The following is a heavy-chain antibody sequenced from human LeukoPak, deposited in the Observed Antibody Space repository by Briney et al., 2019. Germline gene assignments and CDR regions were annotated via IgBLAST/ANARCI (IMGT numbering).Heavy chain of an antibody. J-gene: IGHJ4*02. Sequence: SETLSLTCTVSGASISSFHWTWIRQPAGKGLEWIGLIYSSGGTIYNPSLKSRVAMSVDMTKNQLSLKLSSVTAADTAMYYCARKDGDYWGQGTLVAVSS. CDR2: IYSSGGT. CDR3: ARKDGDY. CDR1: GASISSFH. V-gene: IGHV4-4*07.